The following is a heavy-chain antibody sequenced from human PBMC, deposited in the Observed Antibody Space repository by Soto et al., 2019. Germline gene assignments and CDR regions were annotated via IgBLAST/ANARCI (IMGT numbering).Heavy chain of an antibody. CDR3: ATFRHDYGDLYTWFDP. J-gene: IGHJ5*02. CDR1: GFTFGDYG. V-gene: IGHV3-20*01. CDR2: INWEGGST. Sequence: EVQLVESGGGVVRPGGSLRLSCAASGFTFGDYGMSWVRQAPGKGLEWVSGINWEGGSTGYADSVKGRFTISRDNAKNSLYLQMNSPRAEDTAFYHCATFRHDYGDLYTWFDPWGQGTLVTVSS. D-gene: IGHD4-17*01.